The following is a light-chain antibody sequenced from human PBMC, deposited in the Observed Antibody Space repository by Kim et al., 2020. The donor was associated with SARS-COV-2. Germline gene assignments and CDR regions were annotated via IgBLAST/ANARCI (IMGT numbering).Light chain of an antibody. V-gene: IGKV1-5*03. CDR3: KQYKSFPWT. CDR2: KAS. CDR1: RNIDTC. J-gene: IGKJ1*01. Sequence: SASVGDSVHITCRASRNIDTCVVWYQQTTGEAPKLLIYKASNLKSGVTTKFSGSGSGTEFTLTTSSLQSDDCAIYYCKQYKSFPWTFGQGTKLEI.